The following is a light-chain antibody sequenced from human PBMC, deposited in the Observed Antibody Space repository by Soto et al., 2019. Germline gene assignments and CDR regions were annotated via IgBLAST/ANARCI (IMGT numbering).Light chain of an antibody. Sequence: IQLTQSPSSLSASVGDRVTITCRASQGIYSYLAWYQQKPGKAPNLLIYAASTLQTGVPSRFSGSGSGTDFTLTISSLQPEDFATYYCQQLYSSPQTFAQGTKVEIK. CDR2: AAS. J-gene: IGKJ1*01. CDR1: QGIYSY. CDR3: QQLYSSPQT. V-gene: IGKV1-9*01.